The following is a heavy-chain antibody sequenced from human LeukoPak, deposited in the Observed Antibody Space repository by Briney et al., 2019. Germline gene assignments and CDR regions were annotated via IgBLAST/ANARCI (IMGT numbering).Heavy chain of an antibody. J-gene: IGHJ4*02. D-gene: IGHD6-6*01. CDR2: ISYDGSNK. V-gene: IGHV3-30*18. Sequence: PGGSLGLSCAASGFTFSSYGMHWVRQAPGKGLEWVAVISYDGSNKYYADSVKGRFTISRDNSKNTLYLQMNSLRAEDTAVYYCAKDERRYSSSPDPLDYWGQGTLVTVSS. CDR1: GFTFSSYG. CDR3: AKDERRYSSSPDPLDY.